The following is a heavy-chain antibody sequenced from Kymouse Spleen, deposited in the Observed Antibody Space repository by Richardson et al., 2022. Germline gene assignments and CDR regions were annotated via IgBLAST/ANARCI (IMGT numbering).Heavy chain of an antibody. Sequence: QVQLQQWGAGLLKPSETLSLTCAVYGGSFSGYYWSWIRQPPGKGLEWIGEINHSGSTNYNPSLKSRVTISVDTSKNQFSLKLSSVTAADTAVYYCARGRYYGSGSEDYYYGMDVWGQGTTVTVSS. CDR2: INHSGST. CDR1: GGSFSGYY. V-gene: IGHV4-34*01. CDR3: ARGRYYGSGSEDYYYGMDV. J-gene: IGHJ6*02. D-gene: IGHD3-10*01.